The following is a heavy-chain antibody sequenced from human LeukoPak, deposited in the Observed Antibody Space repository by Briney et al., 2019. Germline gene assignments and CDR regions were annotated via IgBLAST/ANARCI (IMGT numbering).Heavy chain of an antibody. CDR2: ISYDGSNK. CDR1: GFTFSSYG. D-gene: IGHD2-15*01. Sequence: QPGRSLRLSCAASGFTFSSYGMHWVRQAPGKGLEWVAVISYDGSNKYYADSVKGRFTISRDNSKNTLYLQMNSLRAEDTAVYYCAGRHCSGGGCYFAGADPFDYWGQGTLVTVSS. CDR3: AGRHCSGGGCYFAGADPFDY. V-gene: IGHV3-30*03. J-gene: IGHJ4*02.